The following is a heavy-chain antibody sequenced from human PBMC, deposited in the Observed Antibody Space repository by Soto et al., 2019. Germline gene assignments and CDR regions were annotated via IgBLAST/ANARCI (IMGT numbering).Heavy chain of an antibody. J-gene: IGHJ6*02. CDR3: ARHSNLHYDFWSSHCSYGMDN. D-gene: IGHD3-3*01. V-gene: IGHV4-34*01. Sequence: SLTCAVCGGAFSAYYWSWVRQPPGKGLEGIGEINHSGSTNYNPSLKSPVTISVDTSKNQFSLKLSSETASDTTVYYCARHSNLHYDFWSSHCSYGMDNWGQETTVDVSS. CDR1: GGAFSAYY. CDR2: INHSGST.